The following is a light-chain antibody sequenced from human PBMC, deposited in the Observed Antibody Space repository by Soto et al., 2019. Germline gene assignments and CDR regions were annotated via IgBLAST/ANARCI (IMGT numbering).Light chain of an antibody. Sequence: DIQMTQSPSSLSASVGDRVTITCRASQGISNYLAWYQQKPGKVPKLLIYGTSTLQSGAPSRFSGSGSGTDFTLTISSLQTEDVATYYCQQYNSVPSFGPGTKVNIK. V-gene: IGKV1-27*01. CDR1: QGISNY. J-gene: IGKJ3*01. CDR2: GTS. CDR3: QQYNSVPS.